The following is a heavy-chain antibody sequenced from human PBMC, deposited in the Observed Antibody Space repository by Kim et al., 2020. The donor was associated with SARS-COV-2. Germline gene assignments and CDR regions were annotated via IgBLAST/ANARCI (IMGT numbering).Heavy chain of an antibody. V-gene: IGHV3-53*01. CDR1: GFTVGSSY. J-gene: IGHJ2*01. D-gene: IGHD3-22*01. CDR2: FYTGDTA. CDR3: ARDYYDSSGFYGLWYFDL. Sequence: GGSLRLSCEASGFTVGSSYMSWVRQAPGKGLEWVSGFYTGDTAYYAASVKGRFTISRDSSKNMIYLQMNSLRLEDTAVYYCARDYYDSSGFYGLWYFDLWGRGTQVTVSS.